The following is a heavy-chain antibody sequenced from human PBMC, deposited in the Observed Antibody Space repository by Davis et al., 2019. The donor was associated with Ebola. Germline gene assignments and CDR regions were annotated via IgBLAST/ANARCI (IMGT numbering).Heavy chain of an antibody. J-gene: IGHJ4*02. CDR2: INGGNDNT. D-gene: IGHD3-3*01. CDR3: ARDGGTWSGFYGLLDY. Sequence: AASVKVSCKASGYTFRTYAMHWVRQAPGQRLEWMGWINGGNDNTKYSQKFQGRVTITRDTSATTAYMELSSLRSEGTAVYYCARDGGTWSGFYGLLDYWGQGTLVTVSS. V-gene: IGHV1-3*01. CDR1: GYTFRTYA.